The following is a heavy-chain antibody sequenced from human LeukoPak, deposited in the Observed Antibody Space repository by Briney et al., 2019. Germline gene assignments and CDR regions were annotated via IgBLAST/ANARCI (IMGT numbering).Heavy chain of an antibody. Sequence: GASVKVSCKASGGTFSSYAICWVRQAPGQGLEWMGGIIPIFGTANYAQKFQGRVTMSRNTSISTAYMELSSLRSEDTAVYYCARASRSEGWFDPWGQGTLVTVSS. CDR1: GGTFSSYA. J-gene: IGHJ5*02. V-gene: IGHV1-69*05. CDR2: IIPIFGTA. CDR3: ARASRSEGWFDP.